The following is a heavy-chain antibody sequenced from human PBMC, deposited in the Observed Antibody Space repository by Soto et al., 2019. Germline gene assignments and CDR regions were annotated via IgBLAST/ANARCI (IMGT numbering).Heavy chain of an antibody. V-gene: IGHV1-46*01. D-gene: IGHD1-1*01. CDR2: INPRDGST. CDR1: GYTFTNHY. J-gene: IGHJ4*02. CDR3: ARDCRDGTTPWDY. Sequence: QVHLVQSGAEVRQPGASVKVSCKASGYTFTNHYMHWVRQAPGQGLEWMGVINPRDGSTSFAQKFGGRLAMTREMSTATRYMELSSLRSEDTALYYCARDCRDGTTPWDYGGQGTLVTVSS.